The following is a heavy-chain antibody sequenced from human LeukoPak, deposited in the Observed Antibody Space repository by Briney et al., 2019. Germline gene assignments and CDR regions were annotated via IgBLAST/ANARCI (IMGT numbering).Heavy chain of an antibody. Sequence: PSETLSLTCTVSGGSISSYYWSWIRQPPGRGLEWIGNIDYSGDTNYNPPLRSRVTILVDKSRNQFSLKLNSVTAAGTAVYYCARNGPHYYDKRGYLDYWGQGTLVTVSS. CDR2: IDYSGDT. J-gene: IGHJ4*02. CDR1: GGSISSYY. V-gene: IGHV4-59*03. CDR3: ARNGPHYYDKRGYLDY. D-gene: IGHD3-22*01.